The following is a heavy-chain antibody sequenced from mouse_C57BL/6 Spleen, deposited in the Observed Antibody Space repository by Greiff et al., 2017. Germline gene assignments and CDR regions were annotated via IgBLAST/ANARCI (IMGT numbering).Heavy chain of an antibody. CDR2: IDPSDSYT. V-gene: IGHV1-69*01. CDR3: ARTGGGSMDY. J-gene: IGHJ4*01. Sequence: QVQLQQPGAELVMPGASVQLSCKASGYTFTSYWMHWVKQRPGQGLEWIGEIDPSDSYTNYNQKFKGKSTLTVDKSSSTAYMQLSSLTSEDSAVDYCARTGGGSMDYWGQGTTVTVSS. CDR1: GYTFTSYW.